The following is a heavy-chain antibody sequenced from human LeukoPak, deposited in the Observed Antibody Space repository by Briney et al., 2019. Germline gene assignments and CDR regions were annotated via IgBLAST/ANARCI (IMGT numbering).Heavy chain of an antibody. CDR3: ARGAGAAVFDY. J-gene: IGHJ4*02. CDR2: INGDGSNT. Sequence: HPGGSLRLSCAASGFTFSSYWMYWVRQAPGRGLVWVSRINGDGSNTNYADSVKGRFTISRDNAKNTVFLQMNSLGVDDTAMYYCARGAGAAVFDYWGQGTLVTVSS. V-gene: IGHV3-74*01. CDR1: GFTFSSYW.